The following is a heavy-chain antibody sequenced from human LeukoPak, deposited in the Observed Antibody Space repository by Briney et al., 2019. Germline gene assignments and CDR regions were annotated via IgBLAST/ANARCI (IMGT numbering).Heavy chain of an antibody. J-gene: IGHJ4*02. CDR2: IYYSGST. D-gene: IGHD5-18*01. V-gene: IGHV4-59*01. CDR1: GGSISSYY. CDR3: AREAMVSLYFDY. Sequence: PSETLSLTCTVSGGSISSYYWSWIRQPPGEGLEWIGYIYYSGSTNYNPSLKSRVTISVDTSKNQFSLKLSSVTAADTAVYYCAREAMVSLYFDYWGQGTLVTVSS.